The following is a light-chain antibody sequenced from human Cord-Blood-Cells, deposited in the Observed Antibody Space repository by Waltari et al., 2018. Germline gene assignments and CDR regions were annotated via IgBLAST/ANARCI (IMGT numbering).Light chain of an antibody. CDR1: SSDVGGYNY. V-gene: IGLV2-11*01. J-gene: IGLJ3*02. Sequence: QSALTQPRSVSGSPGQSVTISCTGTSSDVGGYNYVSWYQQHPGKAPKLMIYDVSNPPSGVPDRFSGSKSGNTASLTISGLQAEDEADYYCCSYAGSYTWVFGGGTKLTVL. CDR2: DVS. CDR3: CSYAGSYTWV.